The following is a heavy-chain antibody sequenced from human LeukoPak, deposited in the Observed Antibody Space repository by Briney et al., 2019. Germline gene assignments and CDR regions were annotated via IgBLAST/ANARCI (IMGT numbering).Heavy chain of an antibody. CDR1: GFTFSSYS. CDR2: ISSSSSYI. D-gene: IGHD3-22*01. CDR3: ASPLSHDSSGYPGGRVYYFDY. V-gene: IGHV3-21*01. Sequence: GGSLRLSCAASGFTFSSYSMNWVRQAPGKGLEWVSSISSSSSYIYYADSVKGRFTISRDNAKNSLYLQMNSLRAEDTAVYYCASPLSHDSSGYPGGRVYYFDYWGQGTLVTVSS. J-gene: IGHJ4*02.